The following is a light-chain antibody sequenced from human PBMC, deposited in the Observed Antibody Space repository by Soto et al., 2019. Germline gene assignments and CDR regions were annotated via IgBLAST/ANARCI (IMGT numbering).Light chain of an antibody. CDR1: QSVRGNY. V-gene: IGKV3-20*01. Sequence: ELVLTQSPGTLSLSPGERATLSCRASQSVRGNYLAWYQQKPGQSPRLLISGASSRASGIPDRFSGSGSGTDFTRTISRLEPEDFAVYYCQQYGFSLRTFGQGSKVEI. CDR2: GAS. CDR3: QQYGFSLRT. J-gene: IGKJ1*01.